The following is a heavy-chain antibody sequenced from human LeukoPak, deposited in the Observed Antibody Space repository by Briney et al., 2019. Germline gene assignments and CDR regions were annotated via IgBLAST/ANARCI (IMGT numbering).Heavy chain of an antibody. CDR1: GFTFSSYA. D-gene: IGHD5-24*01. J-gene: IGHJ4*02. V-gene: IGHV3-23*01. CDR3: AKTLDPATTLTDY. CDR2: ISGSGGST. Sequence: GGSLRLSCAASGFTFSSYAMSWVRQAPGKGLEWVSAISGSGGSTYYADSVKGRFTISRDTSKNTLYLQMNSLRAEDTAVYYCAKTLDPATTLTDYWGQGTLVTVSS.